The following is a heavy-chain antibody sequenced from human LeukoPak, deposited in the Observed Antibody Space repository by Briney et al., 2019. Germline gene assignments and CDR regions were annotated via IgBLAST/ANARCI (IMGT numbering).Heavy chain of an antibody. V-gene: IGHV3-30*02. CDR2: IRYDGSNK. J-gene: IGHJ4*02. CDR3: KDAYVGIVSYLDS. CDR1: GFTFSSYG. Sequence: GGSLRLSCAASGFTFSSYGMHWVRQAPGKGLEWVAFIRYDGSNKYYADSVKGRFTVSRDNNKNSLYLTLNSLTPEDTALYCAKDAYVGIVSYLDSWGQGTLVTVSS. D-gene: IGHD3-16*01.